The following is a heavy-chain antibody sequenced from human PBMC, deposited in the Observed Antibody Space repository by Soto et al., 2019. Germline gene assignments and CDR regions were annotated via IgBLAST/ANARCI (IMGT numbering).Heavy chain of an antibody. D-gene: IGHD6-6*01. V-gene: IGHV3-23*01. Sequence: PGGSLRLSCAASGFSFTTYAMNWVRQAPGKGLEWVSPISVSGDSTYYADSVKGRFAVSRDNSKNTLYLQMNSLRAEDTAVYYCAKDPSLSIAARWMSFDYWGQRTLVTVSS. CDR1: GFSFTTYA. J-gene: IGHJ4*02. CDR2: ISVSGDST. CDR3: AKDPSLSIAARWMSFDY.